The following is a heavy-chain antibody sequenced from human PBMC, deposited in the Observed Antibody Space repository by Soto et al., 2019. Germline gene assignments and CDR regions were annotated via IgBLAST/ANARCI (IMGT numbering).Heavy chain of an antibody. CDR3: ANDSPDNGNYKDLDY. V-gene: IGHV3-23*01. D-gene: IGHD1-26*01. J-gene: IGHJ4*02. Sequence: AGGSLRLSCAASGFTISVYAMIWVRQAPGEGLEWVSAITPGGETTHYIASVKGRFTLYRDNAKNTLYLQMNSLTAADTAVYYCANDSPDNGNYKDLDYRGQGALVTVS. CDR2: ITPGGETT. CDR1: GFTISVYA.